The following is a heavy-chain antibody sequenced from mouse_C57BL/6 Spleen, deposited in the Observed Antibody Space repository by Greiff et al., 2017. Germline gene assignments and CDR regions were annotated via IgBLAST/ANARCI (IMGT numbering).Heavy chain of an antibody. Sequence: VQLVESGGGLVKPGGSLKLSCAASGFTFSSYAMSWVRQTPEKRLEWVATISDGGSYTYYPDNVKGRFTISRDNAKNNLYLQMSHLKSEDTAMYYCARDYGSSYGYFDVWGTGTTVTVSS. J-gene: IGHJ1*03. CDR3: ARDYGSSYGYFDV. CDR1: GFTFSSYA. D-gene: IGHD1-1*01. V-gene: IGHV5-4*01. CDR2: ISDGGSYT.